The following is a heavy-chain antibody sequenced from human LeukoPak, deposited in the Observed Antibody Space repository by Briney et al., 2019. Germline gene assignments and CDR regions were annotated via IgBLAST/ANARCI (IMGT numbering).Heavy chain of an antibody. CDR2: IWYDRSHK. V-gene: IGHV3-33*07. CDR3: ARDRGYSSTWSFGKHYYMDV. D-gene: IGHD6-13*01. Sequence: GRSLRLSCAASGFTFSSYGMYWVRQAPGKGLEWVAVIWYDRSHKSYANSVKGRFTISRDNPKNILYLHMNSLRADDTAVYYCARDRGYSSTWSFGKHYYMDVWGKGTTVTVSS. CDR1: GFTFSSYG. J-gene: IGHJ6*03.